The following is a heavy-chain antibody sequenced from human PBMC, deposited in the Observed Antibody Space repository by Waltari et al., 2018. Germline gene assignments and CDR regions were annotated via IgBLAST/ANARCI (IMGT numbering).Heavy chain of an antibody. D-gene: IGHD6-19*01. V-gene: IGHV1-2*02. Sequence: QVQLVQSGAEVRKLGASVKLSSKTSGTTFTAHYIHWVRQAPGQGLEWVGWINPNSGATNYAQKFHGRVTMTRDTSISTAYMDLTGLRSDDTAVYYCARDPQWRKFDFWGQGTLVTVSS. CDR2: INPNSGAT. CDR3: ARDPQWRKFDF. CDR1: GTTFTAHY. J-gene: IGHJ4*02.